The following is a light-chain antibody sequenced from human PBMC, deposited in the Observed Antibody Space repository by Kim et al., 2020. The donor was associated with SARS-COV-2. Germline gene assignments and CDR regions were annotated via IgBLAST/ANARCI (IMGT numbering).Light chain of an antibody. V-gene: IGLV3-21*04. J-gene: IGLJ1*01. CDR2: YDS. CDR3: QVWDSNSDHPV. Sequence: SYELTQPPSVSVAPGQTATITCGGDDIGSKSVHWHQQRPGRAPLLVMYYDSDRPSGIPERFSGSNSGNTATLSISRVEAGDEAGYYCQVWDSNSDHPVFG. CDR1: DIGSKS.